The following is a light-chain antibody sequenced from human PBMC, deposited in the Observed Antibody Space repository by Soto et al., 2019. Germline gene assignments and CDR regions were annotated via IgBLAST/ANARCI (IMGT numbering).Light chain of an antibody. CDR2: GNT. V-gene: IGLV1-40*01. CDR1: SSNIGAGYD. CDR3: QSYDSSLSGSSV. Sequence: QSVLTQPPSVSGAPGQRVTISCTGSSSNIGAGYDVHWYQQLPGTAPKRLIYGNTNRPSGVPDRFSGSRSGTSASLAITGLQAEDDSDYYCQSYDSSLSGSSVFGTGTKVTVL. J-gene: IGLJ1*01.